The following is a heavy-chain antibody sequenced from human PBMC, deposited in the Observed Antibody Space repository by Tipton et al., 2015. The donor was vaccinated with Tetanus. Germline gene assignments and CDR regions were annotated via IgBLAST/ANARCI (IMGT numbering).Heavy chain of an antibody. CDR3: ARDFRGNGDGWYWDY. CDR1: GVSVMSGDYF. J-gene: IGHJ4*02. CDR2: TQFSGGI. V-gene: IGHV4-31*02. D-gene: IGHD6-19*01. Sequence: LRLSCTVSGVSVMSGDYFWSWVRHLPGKGLEAIGNTQFSGGIYYDPSLKSRATISIDMSKNQFSLKLTSVTAADTAVYFCARDFRGNGDGWYWDYWGQGTLVTVSS.